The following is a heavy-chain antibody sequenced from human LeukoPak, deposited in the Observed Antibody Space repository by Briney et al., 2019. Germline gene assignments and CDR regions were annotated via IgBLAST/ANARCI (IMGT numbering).Heavy chain of an antibody. CDR3: AKGIFGVIHNGIDV. CDR2: IYAGGDDM. Sequence: HPGGSLRLSCVASGFTFPTYSMAWVRQAPGKGLDWVSSIYAGGDDMYSADSVKGRFSISRDNLKNRLYLQMDRLRDEDRAIYYYAKGIFGVIHNGIDVWGQGTAVTVSS. D-gene: IGHD3-3*01. V-gene: IGHV3-23*01. CDR1: GFTFPTYS. J-gene: IGHJ6*02.